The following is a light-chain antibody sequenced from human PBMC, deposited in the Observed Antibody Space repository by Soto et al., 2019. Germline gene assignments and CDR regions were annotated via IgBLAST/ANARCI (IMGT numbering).Light chain of an antibody. CDR1: QTVSSY. CDR2: ETS. Sequence: EIVLTQSPATLSLSPGARATLSCRASQTVSSYLAWYQQKPGQAPRLLIYETSTRATDIPARFSGSGSGTDFTLTINSLEPEDFAVYYCQQRGTWPPAWTFGQGTKV. CDR3: QQRGTWPPAWT. V-gene: IGKV3-11*01. J-gene: IGKJ1*01.